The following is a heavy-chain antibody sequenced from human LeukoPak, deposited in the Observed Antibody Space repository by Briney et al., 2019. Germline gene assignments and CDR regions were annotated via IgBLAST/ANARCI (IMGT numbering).Heavy chain of an antibody. CDR1: GFTFSSYG. CDR2: ITYDGSDK. J-gene: IGHJ4*02. V-gene: IGHV3-30*18. CDR3: AKRGDSSGYPAYFDY. D-gene: IGHD3-22*01. Sequence: GGSLRLSCAASGFTFSSYGMHWVRQAPGKGLEWVAVITYDGSDKYYADSVKGRFTISRDNSKSTLYLQISSLRAEDTAVYYCAKRGDSSGYPAYFDYWGQGTLVTVSS.